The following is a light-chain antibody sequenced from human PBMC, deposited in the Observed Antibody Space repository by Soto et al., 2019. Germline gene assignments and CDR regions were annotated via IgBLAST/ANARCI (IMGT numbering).Light chain of an antibody. CDR2: GAY. CDR3: KQYGSSPIT. CDR1: QYINTR. V-gene: IGKV3-20*01. J-gene: IGKJ5*01. Sequence: EIVLTQSPATLSSFPGDRVTLSCRASQYINTRLAWYQHRPGQAPRLLIYGAYSRATGIQDRFSGSGSGTDFTLTIRRLEPEDFAVYYCKQYGSSPITFGQGTRLEIK.